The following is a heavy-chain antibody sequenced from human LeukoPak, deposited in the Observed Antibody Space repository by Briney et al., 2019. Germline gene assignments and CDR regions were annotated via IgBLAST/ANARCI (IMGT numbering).Heavy chain of an antibody. J-gene: IGHJ4*02. CDR3: ARAREFDFWSGKYYFDY. CDR1: GGSISSGGYS. D-gene: IGHD3-3*01. V-gene: IGHV4-30-2*01. Sequence: SETLSLTCAVSGGSISSGGYSWSWIRQPPGKGLEWIGYIYHSGSTYYNPSLKSRVTISVDRSKNQFSLKLSSVTAADTAVYYCARAREFDFWSGKYYFDYWGQGTLVTVSS. CDR2: IYHSGST.